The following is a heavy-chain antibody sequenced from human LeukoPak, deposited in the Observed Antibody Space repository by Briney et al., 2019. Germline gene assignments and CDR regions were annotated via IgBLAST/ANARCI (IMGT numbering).Heavy chain of an antibody. Sequence: GGSLRLSCAASGFTFSSYAMSWVRQAPGKGLEWVSGIYTGGDTYYADSVKDRFTISRDNSKNTLYLQMNSLRAEDTAVYYCTKGLWAGVSAARDWGQGTLVTVSS. D-gene: IGHD3-10*01. CDR2: IYTGGDT. V-gene: IGHV3-66*01. CDR3: TKGLWAGVSAARD. J-gene: IGHJ4*02. CDR1: GFTFSSYA.